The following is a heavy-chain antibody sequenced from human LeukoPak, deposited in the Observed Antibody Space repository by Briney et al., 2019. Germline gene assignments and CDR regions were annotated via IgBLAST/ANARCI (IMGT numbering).Heavy chain of an antibody. V-gene: IGHV4-30-4*08. J-gene: IGHJ4*02. CDR3: ARDVGAVAGFDY. Sequence: SQTLSLTCTVSGGSISSGDYYWSWIRQPPGKGLEWLGYIYYSGSTYYNPSLKSRVTISVDTSKNQFSLKLSSVTAADTAVYYCARDVGAVAGFDYWGQGTLVTVSS. D-gene: IGHD6-19*01. CDR1: GGSISSGDYY. CDR2: IYYSGST.